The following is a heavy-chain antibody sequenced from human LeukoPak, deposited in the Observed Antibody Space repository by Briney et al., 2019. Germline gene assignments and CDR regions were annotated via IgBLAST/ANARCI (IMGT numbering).Heavy chain of an antibody. CDR2: INPNSGGT. V-gene: IGHV1-2*02. CDR1: GCTFTGDY. Sequence: ASVKVSCKASGCTFTGDYMHWVRQAPGQGLEWMGWINPNSGGTNYAQKFQGRVTMTRDTSISTAYMELSRLRSDDTAVYYCAREAGIVAHFDYWGQGTLVTVSS. D-gene: IGHD5-12*01. CDR3: AREAGIVAHFDY. J-gene: IGHJ4*02.